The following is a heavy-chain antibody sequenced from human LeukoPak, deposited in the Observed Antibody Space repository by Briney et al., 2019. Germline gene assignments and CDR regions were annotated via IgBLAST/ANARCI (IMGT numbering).Heavy chain of an antibody. D-gene: IGHD1-7*01. CDR3: VRDRELNY. CDR1: GDSINSGGYY. Sequence: SETLSLTCTVSGDSINSGGYYWSWIRQPPGKGLEWIGYIYNSGSTSYNPSLKSRATISADTSKNQFSLKLSSVTAADTAVYYCVRDRELNYWGQGTLVTVSS. V-gene: IGHV4-61*08. CDR2: IYNSGST. J-gene: IGHJ4*02.